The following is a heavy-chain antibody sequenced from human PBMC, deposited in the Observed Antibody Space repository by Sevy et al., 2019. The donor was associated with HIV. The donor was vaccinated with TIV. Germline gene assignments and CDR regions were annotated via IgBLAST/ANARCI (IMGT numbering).Heavy chain of an antibody. CDR2: ISSSGSSI. CDR1: GFTFSSYV. CDR3: TRNGGAFDNGFDP. J-gene: IGHJ5*02. V-gene: IGHV3-48*03. D-gene: IGHD2-8*01. Sequence: GGSLRLSCTASGFTFSSYVMNWVRQAPGKGLKWVSKISSSGSSIYYADSVKGRFTISRDNAKNSLNLQMNSLRAEDTAVYYCTRNGGAFDNGFDPWGQGTLVTVSS.